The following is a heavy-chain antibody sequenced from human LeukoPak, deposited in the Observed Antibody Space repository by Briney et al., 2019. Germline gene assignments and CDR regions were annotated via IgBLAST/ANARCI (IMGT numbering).Heavy chain of an antibody. CDR1: GFTFSSYS. V-gene: IGHV3-21*01. D-gene: IGHD3-22*01. J-gene: IGHJ3*02. Sequence: PGGSLRLSCAASGFTFSSYSMNWVRQAPGKGLEWVSSISSSSSYIYYADSVKGRFTISRDNAKNSLYLQMNSLRAEDTAVYYCARDVRSFSTYDSSGYYHDAFDIWGQGTMVTVSS. CDR3: ARDVRSFSTYDSSGYYHDAFDI. CDR2: ISSSSSYI.